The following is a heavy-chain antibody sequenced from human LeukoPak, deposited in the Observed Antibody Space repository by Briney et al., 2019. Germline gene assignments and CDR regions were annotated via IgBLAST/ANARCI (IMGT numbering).Heavy chain of an antibody. CDR2: INTNSGAT. D-gene: IGHD4-23*01. CDR3: ARAMTTVVTPSHAFDI. V-gene: IGHV1-2*02. CDR1: GYTFTGYY. J-gene: IGHJ3*02. Sequence: ASVKVSCKASGYTFTGYYVHWVRQAPGQGLEWMGWINTNSGATNYAQNFQGRVTMTRDTSISTAYMELSRLRSDDTAVYYCARAMTTVVTPSHAFDIWGQGTMVTVSS.